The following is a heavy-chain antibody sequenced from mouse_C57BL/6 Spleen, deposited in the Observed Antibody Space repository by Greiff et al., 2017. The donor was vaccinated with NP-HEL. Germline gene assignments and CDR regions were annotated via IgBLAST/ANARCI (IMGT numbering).Heavy chain of an antibody. CDR1: GYSITSGYY. V-gene: IGHV3-6*01. Sequence: EVKLVESGPGLVKPSQSLSLTCSVTGYSITSGYYWNWIRQFPGNTLEWMGYISYDGSNNYNPSLKNRISITRDTSKNQFFLKLNSVTTEDTATYYCARDPYYYGSDYYAMDYWGQGTSVTVSS. CDR3: ARDPYYYGSDYYAMDY. D-gene: IGHD1-1*01. CDR2: ISYDGSN. J-gene: IGHJ4*01.